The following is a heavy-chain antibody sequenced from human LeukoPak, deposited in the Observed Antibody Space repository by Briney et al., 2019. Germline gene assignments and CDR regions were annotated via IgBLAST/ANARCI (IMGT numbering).Heavy chain of an antibody. CDR2: ISSSSSYI. CDR3: ARDSGYSGYGFDY. V-gene: IGHV3-21*01. D-gene: IGHD5-12*01. J-gene: IGHJ4*02. CDR1: GSTFSSYS. Sequence: GGSLRLXCAASGSTFSSYSMKWVRQAPGKGLEWVSPISSSSSYIYYADSVKGRFTISRDNAKNSLYLQMNSLRAEDTAVYYCARDSGYSGYGFDYWGQGTLVTVSS.